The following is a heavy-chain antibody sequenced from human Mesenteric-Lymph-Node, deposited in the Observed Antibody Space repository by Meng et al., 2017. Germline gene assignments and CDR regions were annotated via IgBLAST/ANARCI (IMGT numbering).Heavy chain of an antibody. J-gene: IGHJ6*02. CDR2: INSDGTTT. CDR1: GFNLRDHW. D-gene: IGHD4-11*01. V-gene: IGHV3-74*01. CDR3: ARDQYSNYGGYYYGMDV. Sequence: GGSLRLSCAASGFNLRDHWMHWVRQVVGKGLVWVSRINSDGTTTSYADSVKGRFTISRDNAKNMLYLQMNSLRAEDTAIYYCARDQYSNYGGYYYGMDVWGQGTTVTVSS.